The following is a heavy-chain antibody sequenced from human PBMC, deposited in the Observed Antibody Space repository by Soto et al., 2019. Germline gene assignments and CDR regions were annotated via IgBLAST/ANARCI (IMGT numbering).Heavy chain of an antibody. Sequence: EVQLLESGGGLVQPGGSLRLSCAASGFTFSSYAMSWVRQAPGKGLEWVSAISGSGGTTYYADSVKGLFTISRDNSKNTLYLQMNSLRAEDTAVYYCARDYYDYGNWFYGMDVWGQGTTVTVSS. CDR3: ARDYYDYGNWFYGMDV. V-gene: IGHV3-23*01. J-gene: IGHJ6*02. CDR1: GFTFSSYA. D-gene: IGHD3-16*01. CDR2: ISGSGGTT.